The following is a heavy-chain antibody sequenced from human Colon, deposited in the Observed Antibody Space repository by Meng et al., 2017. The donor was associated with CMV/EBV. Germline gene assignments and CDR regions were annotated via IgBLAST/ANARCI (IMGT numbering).Heavy chain of an antibody. CDR1: GGSISSSNYY. J-gene: IGHJ4*02. V-gene: IGHV4-39*07. CDR3: ARGTPWTHYYFDY. D-gene: IGHD3/OR15-3a*01. Sequence: TVCGGSISSSNYYWGWIRQPPGKGLGWIGSIYYSGSTYYNPSLKSRVTISVDTSKNQFSLKLSSVTAADTAVYFCARGTPWTHYYFDYWGQGTLVTVSS. CDR2: IYYSGST.